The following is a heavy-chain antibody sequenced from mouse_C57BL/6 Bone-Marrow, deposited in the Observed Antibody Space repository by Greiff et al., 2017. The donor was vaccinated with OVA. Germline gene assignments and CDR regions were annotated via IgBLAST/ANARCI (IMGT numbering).Heavy chain of an antibody. CDR2: IYPGNSDT. CDR1: GYTFTSYW. J-gene: IGHJ2*01. V-gene: IGHV1-5*01. Sequence: EVQLQQSGTVLARPGASVKMSCKTSGYTFTSYWMHWVKQRPGQGLEWIGAIYPGNSDTSYNQKFKGKAKLTAVTSASTAYMELSSLTNEDSAVYYCTRKEEEEGETGTSFDYWGQGTTLTVSS. CDR3: TRKEEEEGETGTSFDY. D-gene: IGHD4-1*01.